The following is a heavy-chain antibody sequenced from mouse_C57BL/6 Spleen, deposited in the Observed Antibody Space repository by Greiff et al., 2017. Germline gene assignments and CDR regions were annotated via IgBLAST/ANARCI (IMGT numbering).Heavy chain of an antibody. Sequence: EVQGVESGGGLVQPGGSMKLSCAASGFTFSDAWMDWVRQSPEKGLEWVAEIRNKANNHATYYAESVKGRFTISRDDSKSSVYLQMNSLRAEDTGIYYCTRSGWLLPRAMDYWGQGTSVTVSS. CDR2: IRNKANNHAT. V-gene: IGHV6-6*01. J-gene: IGHJ4*01. CDR1: GFTFSDAW. D-gene: IGHD2-3*01. CDR3: TRSGWLLPRAMDY.